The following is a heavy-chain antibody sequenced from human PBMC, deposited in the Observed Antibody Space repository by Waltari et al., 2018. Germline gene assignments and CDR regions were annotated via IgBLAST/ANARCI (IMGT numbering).Heavy chain of an antibody. CDR3: ARLHEGYSYGYQDY. Sequence: EVQLVQSGAEVKKPGDFLKISCKGSGYTFTNYLIGWLRQMPGKGLEWMGIIYPVDSDTRYNPSFQGQVTISADKSISTAYLQWSSLKASDTAMYYCARLHEGYSYGYQDYWGQGTLVTVSS. J-gene: IGHJ4*02. V-gene: IGHV5-51*01. D-gene: IGHD5-18*01. CDR1: GYTFTNYL. CDR2: IYPVDSDT.